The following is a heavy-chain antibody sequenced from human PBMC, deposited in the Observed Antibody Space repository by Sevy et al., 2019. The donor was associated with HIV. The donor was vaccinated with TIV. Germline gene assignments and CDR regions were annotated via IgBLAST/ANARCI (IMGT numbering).Heavy chain of an antibody. CDR3: ARDYVLPATIDYYYYGMDV. CDR2: VSSSSSYI. D-gene: IGHD2-2*01. J-gene: IGHJ6*02. Sequence: GGSLRLSCAASVFNFRTYNMNWVRQAPGKGLEWVSSVSSSSSYIYYADSVKGRFTISRDNAKTSLYLQMNSLRAEDTAVYYCARDYVLPATIDYYYYGMDVWGQGTTVTVSS. V-gene: IGHV3-21*01. CDR1: VFNFRTYN.